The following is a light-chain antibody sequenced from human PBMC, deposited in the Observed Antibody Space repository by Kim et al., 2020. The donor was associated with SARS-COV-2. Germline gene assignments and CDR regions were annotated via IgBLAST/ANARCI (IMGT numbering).Light chain of an antibody. Sequence: SYELTQPSSVSVSPGQTATITCSGDVLARNYAQWFQRRPGQAPQLVIYKDSQRPSGIPERFSGSSSGTTVTLTISGAQVDDEADYYCYSMADKNLVFGGGTQLTVL. CDR2: KDS. V-gene: IGLV3-27*01. J-gene: IGLJ3*02. CDR1: VLARNY. CDR3: YSMADKNLV.